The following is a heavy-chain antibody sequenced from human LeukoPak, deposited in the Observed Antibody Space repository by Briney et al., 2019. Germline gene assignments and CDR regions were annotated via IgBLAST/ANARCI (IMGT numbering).Heavy chain of an antibody. J-gene: IGHJ4*02. Sequence: GGSLRLSCAASGFTFDDYGMTWVRQSPGKGLEWGSGINSNGGSTSYADSVKGRYSISRDNSKNSLYLQVYTLRDEDTALYYCARGINWIDYWGQGTLVTVSS. CDR3: ARGINWIDY. D-gene: IGHD1-1*01. CDR2: INSNGGST. V-gene: IGHV3-20*04. CDR1: GFTFDDYG.